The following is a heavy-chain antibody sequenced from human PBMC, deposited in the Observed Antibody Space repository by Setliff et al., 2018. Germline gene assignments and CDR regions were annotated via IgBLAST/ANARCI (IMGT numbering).Heavy chain of an antibody. J-gene: IGHJ5*02. Sequence: ASVKVSCKISGGPFRSYAINWVRQAPGQGLDWMGWINPNSGDTHSAQKFQGRVTMTRDTSINTAYMELSSLTSDDTAFYYCVRSGKFGMRFWFDQWGQGTLVTVSS. CDR1: GGPFRSYA. CDR3: VRSGKFGMRFWFDQ. D-gene: IGHD1-26*01. V-gene: IGHV1-2*02. CDR2: INPNSGDT.